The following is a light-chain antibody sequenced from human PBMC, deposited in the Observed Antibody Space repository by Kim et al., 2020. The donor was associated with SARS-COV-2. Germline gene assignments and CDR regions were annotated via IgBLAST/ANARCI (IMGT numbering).Light chain of an antibody. J-gene: IGKJ2*03. CDR1: QGISSY. CDR3: QQYYSYPPYS. CDR2: AAS. Sequence: ASTGDRVTITCRASQGISSYLAWYQQKPGKAPKLLIYAASTLQSGVPSRFSGSGSGTDFTLTISCLQSEDFATYYCQQYYSYPPYSFGQGTKLEIK. V-gene: IGKV1-8*01.